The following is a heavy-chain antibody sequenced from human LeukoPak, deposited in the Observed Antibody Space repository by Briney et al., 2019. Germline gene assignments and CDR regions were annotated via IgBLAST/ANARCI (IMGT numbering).Heavy chain of an antibody. Sequence: GGSLRLSCVASGFTFSSYAMHWVRQAPGKGLEWVAVISYDGSNKYYADSVKGRFTISRDNSKNTLYLQMNSLRAEDTAVYYCARDSTPYDFWSGYYVGGWFDPWGQGTLVTVSS. CDR3: ARDSTPYDFWSGYYVGGWFDP. CDR1: GFTFSSYA. J-gene: IGHJ5*02. D-gene: IGHD3-3*01. CDR2: ISYDGSNK. V-gene: IGHV3-30-3*01.